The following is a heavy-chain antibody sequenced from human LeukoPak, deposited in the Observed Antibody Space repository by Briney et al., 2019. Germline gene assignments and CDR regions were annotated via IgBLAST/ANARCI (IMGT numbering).Heavy chain of an antibody. CDR1: GFTFSSYA. D-gene: IGHD3-22*01. Sequence: PGGSLRLSCAASGFTFSSYAMSWVRQAPGKGLEWVSAISGSGGSTYYADSVKGRFTISRDNSKNTLYLQMSSLRAEDTAVYYCARGLTMIVVVITGYDAFDIWGQGTMVTVSS. J-gene: IGHJ3*02. V-gene: IGHV3-23*01. CDR2: ISGSGGST. CDR3: ARGLTMIVVVITGYDAFDI.